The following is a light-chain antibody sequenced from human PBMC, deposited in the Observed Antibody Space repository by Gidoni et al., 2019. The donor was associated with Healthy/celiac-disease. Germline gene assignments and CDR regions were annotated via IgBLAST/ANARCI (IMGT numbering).Light chain of an antibody. CDR3: AAWDDSLRGVV. Sequence: QSVLTQPLSASGTPGQRVTISCAGSRSNIGSNYVYWHQQLPGTAPKLLIYRNNQRPSGVPDRFSGSKSGTSASLAISGLRSEDEADYYCAAWDDSLRGVVFGGGTKLTVL. CDR1: RSNIGSNY. CDR2: RNN. J-gene: IGLJ2*01. V-gene: IGLV1-47*01.